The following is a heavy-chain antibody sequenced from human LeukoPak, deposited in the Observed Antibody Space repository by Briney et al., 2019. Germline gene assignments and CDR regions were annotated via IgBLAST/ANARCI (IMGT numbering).Heavy chain of an antibody. J-gene: IGHJ1*01. CDR2: INHSGST. Sequence: SETLSLTCAVYGGSFSGYYWSWIRQPPGKGLEWIGEINHSGSTNYNPSLKSRVTTSVDTSKNQFSLKLSSVTAADTAVYYCARIAESSGWSRGRYFQHWGQSTLVTVSS. D-gene: IGHD6-19*01. V-gene: IGHV4-34*01. CDR1: GGSFSGYY. CDR3: ARIAESSGWSRGRYFQH.